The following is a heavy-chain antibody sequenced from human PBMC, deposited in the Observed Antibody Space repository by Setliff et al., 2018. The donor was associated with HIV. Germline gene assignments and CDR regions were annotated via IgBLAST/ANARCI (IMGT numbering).Heavy chain of an antibody. CDR2: IYYSGST. CDR3: ARHPFYCSGGSCYSYYYYYMDV. CDR1: GGSISSSSYY. Sequence: SETLSLTCTVSGGSISSSSYYWGWIRQHPGKGLEWIGSIYYSGSTYYNPSLKSRVTISVDTSKNQFSLKLSSVTAADTAAYYCARHPFYCSGGSCYSYYYYYMDVWGKGTTVTVSS. J-gene: IGHJ6*03. V-gene: IGHV4-39*01. D-gene: IGHD2-15*01.